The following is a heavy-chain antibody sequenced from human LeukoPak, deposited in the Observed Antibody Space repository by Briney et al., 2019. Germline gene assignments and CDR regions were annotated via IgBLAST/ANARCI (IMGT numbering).Heavy chain of an antibody. CDR1: GDPMTSGAYY. CDR3: ARDMTSHRFDP. CDR2: IYFSGST. J-gene: IGHJ5*02. D-gene: IGHD3-16*01. V-gene: IGHV4-31*03. Sequence: PSQTLSLTCTVSGDPMTSGAYYWSWIRQRPGEGLEWIGFIYFSGSTYYNPSLKSRLKISVDTPKNQFSLQLSSVTAADTAVYYCARDMTSHRFDPWGQGTLVTVSS.